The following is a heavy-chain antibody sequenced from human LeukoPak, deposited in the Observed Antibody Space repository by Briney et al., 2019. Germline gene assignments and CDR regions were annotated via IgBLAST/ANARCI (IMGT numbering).Heavy chain of an antibody. Sequence: GGSLRLSCAASGFTFSSYAMSWVRQAPGKGLEWVSVIYSGGSTYYADSVKGRFTISRDNSKNTLYLQMNSLRAEDTAVYYCARLPNYYDSSGYYEDHDYWGQGTLVTVSS. J-gene: IGHJ4*02. CDR2: IYSGGST. CDR3: ARLPNYYDSSGYYEDHDY. D-gene: IGHD3-22*01. CDR1: GFTFSSYA. V-gene: IGHV3-66*01.